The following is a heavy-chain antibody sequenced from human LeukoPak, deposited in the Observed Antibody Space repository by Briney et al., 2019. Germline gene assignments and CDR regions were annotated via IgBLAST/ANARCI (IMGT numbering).Heavy chain of an antibody. Sequence: GGSLRLSCAASGFTFSSYEMNWVRQAPGKGLEWVSYISSSGSTIYYADSVKGRFTISRDNAKNSLYLQMNSLRAEDTAVYYCARPCGYAILTGYHIWPSGIDYWRQGTLVTVSS. CDR3: ARPCGYAILTGYHIWPSGIDY. J-gene: IGHJ4*02. CDR2: ISSSGSTI. CDR1: GFTFSSYE. V-gene: IGHV3-48*03. D-gene: IGHD3-9*01.